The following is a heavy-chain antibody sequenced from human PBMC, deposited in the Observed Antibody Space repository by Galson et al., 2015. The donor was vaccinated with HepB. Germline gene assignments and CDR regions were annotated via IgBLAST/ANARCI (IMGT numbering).Heavy chain of an antibody. Sequence: CAISGDSVGSNAAAWTWIRQSPTRGLEWLGRTYYRARWYKDYAVSLRSRIAINPDTSKNQFSLQLKSVTPEDTAVYYCAGAVGATIYYYGLDVWGQGTTVTVSS. D-gene: IGHD3-10*01. CDR1: GDSVGSNAAA. J-gene: IGHJ6*02. CDR2: TYYRARWYK. CDR3: AGAVGATIYYYGLDV. V-gene: IGHV6-1*01.